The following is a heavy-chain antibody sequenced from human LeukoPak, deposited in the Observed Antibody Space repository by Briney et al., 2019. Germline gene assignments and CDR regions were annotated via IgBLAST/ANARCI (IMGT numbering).Heavy chain of an antibody. CDR3: AKPPGYCSGGSCWRSWFDP. CDR1: GFTFSSYA. J-gene: IGHJ5*02. CDR2: ISGSGGST. D-gene: IGHD2-15*01. Sequence: PGGSLRLSCAASGFTFSSYAMSWVRQAPGKGLEWVSAISGSGGSTYYADSVKGRFTISRDNSKNTLYLQMNSLRAEDTAVYYCAKPPGYCSGGSCWRSWFDPWGQGTLVTVSS. V-gene: IGHV3-23*01.